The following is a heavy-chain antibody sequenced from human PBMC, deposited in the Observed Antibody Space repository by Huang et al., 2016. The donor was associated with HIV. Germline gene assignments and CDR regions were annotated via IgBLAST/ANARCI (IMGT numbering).Heavy chain of an antibody. CDR2: INHGGST. J-gene: IGHJ4*02. V-gene: IGHV4-34*01. Sequence: QVQIDQWGAGLLRPSETLSLTCAVYGGSFSGYYWNWIRQPPGKGLEWIGKINHGGSTNLIPSLKGRLTIFVYVSRQPYSLQLRSETASDTGIYYCARGGPRITVTGPLDSWGPGALVSVSS. CDR1: GGSFSGYY. D-gene: IGHD6-19*01. CDR3: ARGGPRITVTGPLDS.